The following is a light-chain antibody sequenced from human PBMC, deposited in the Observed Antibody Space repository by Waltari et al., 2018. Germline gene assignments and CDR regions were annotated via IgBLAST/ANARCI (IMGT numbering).Light chain of an antibody. Sequence: LVLTQSPGTLSLSPGERATLSCRASQSVSRSLAWYQQKPGHAPKLLIYGASTRATGIPDRFTGSGSGTDFSLTISSLEPEDFAIYFCQHYVRLPATFGQGTKVEIK. CDR1: QSVSRS. CDR2: GAS. J-gene: IGKJ1*01. CDR3: QHYVRLPAT. V-gene: IGKV3-20*01.